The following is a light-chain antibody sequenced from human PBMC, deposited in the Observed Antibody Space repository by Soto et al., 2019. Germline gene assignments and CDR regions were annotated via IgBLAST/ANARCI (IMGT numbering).Light chain of an antibody. CDR3: QQYNNWSPWT. V-gene: IGKV3-15*01. Sequence: EIVMTQSPATLSVSPGERATLSCRASQSVSSNLAWYQQKPGQAPRLLIYGASTRATGIRARFSGGGSGTECTRSCSWLQSEYFVVYYCQQYNNWSPWTFGQGTKVEIE. CDR2: GAS. J-gene: IGKJ1*01. CDR1: QSVSSN.